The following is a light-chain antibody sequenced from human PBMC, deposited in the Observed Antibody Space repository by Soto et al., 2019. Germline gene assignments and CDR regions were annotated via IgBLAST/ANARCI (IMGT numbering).Light chain of an antibody. CDR1: QSVSSSY. J-gene: IGKJ4*01. Sequence: EIVLTQSPGTLSLSPGERATLSCRASQSVSSSYLAWYQQKPGQAPRLLIYGASSRATGIPDRFSGSGSGTDFTLTISRLEPEDFATYYCLQLDSYPLTFGGGTKVEIK. CDR3: LQLDSYPLT. CDR2: GAS. V-gene: IGKV3-20*01.